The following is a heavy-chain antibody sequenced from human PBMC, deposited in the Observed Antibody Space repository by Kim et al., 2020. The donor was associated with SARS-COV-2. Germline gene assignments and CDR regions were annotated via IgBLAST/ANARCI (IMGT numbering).Heavy chain of an antibody. Sequence: ASVKVSCKASGFTLSSYQLHWVRQAPGQGLEWMGIINPSNGITRYAQKFEDRVTVTRDMSTNTVYMELNSLTFEDTAIYYCGRVFGGMAPLGWGQGTLVTVST. CDR2: INPSNGIT. V-gene: IGHV1-46*01. D-gene: IGHD3-10*01. CDR1: GFTLSSYQ. CDR3: GRVFGGMAPLG. J-gene: IGHJ4*02.